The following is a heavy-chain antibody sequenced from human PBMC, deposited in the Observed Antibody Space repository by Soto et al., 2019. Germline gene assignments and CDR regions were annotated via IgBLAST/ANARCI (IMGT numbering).Heavy chain of an antibody. D-gene: IGHD3-3*01. V-gene: IGHV4-34*01. CDR2: INHSGST. CDR1: GGSFSGYY. CDR3: ARRPRFLEWLATFQSLRGLNAFDI. Sequence: QVQLQQWGAGLLKPSETLSLTCAVYGGSFSGYYWSWIRQPPGKGLEWIGEINHSGSTNYNPSLKSRVTISVDTSKNQFSLKLSSVTAADTAVYYCARRPRFLEWLATFQSLRGLNAFDIWGQGTMVTVSS. J-gene: IGHJ3*02.